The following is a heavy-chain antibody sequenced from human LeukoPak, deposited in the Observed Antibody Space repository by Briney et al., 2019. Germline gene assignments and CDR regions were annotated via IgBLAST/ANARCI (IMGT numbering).Heavy chain of an antibody. V-gene: IGHV3-48*01. J-gene: IGHJ6*03. CDR3: ARDGYCSGGSCYSGAINYYYMDV. CDR1: GFTFSSYS. Sequence: GGSLRLSCATSGFTFSSYSMNWVRQAPGKGLEWVSYISSSSSTIYYADSVKGRFTISRDNAKNSLYLQMNGLRAEDTAVYYCARDGYCSGGSCYSGAINYYYMDVWGKGTTVTISS. D-gene: IGHD2-15*01. CDR2: ISSSSSTI.